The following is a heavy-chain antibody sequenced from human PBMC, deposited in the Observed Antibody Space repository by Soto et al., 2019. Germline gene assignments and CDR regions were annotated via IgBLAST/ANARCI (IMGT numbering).Heavy chain of an antibody. D-gene: IGHD2-15*01. CDR3: GRGRSGELVVFY. Sequence: QVQLVQSGPEVKKSGASVKVSCKASGYTFTGYYIHWVRQAPGQGLEWMGEIGPNSGATKYAQKFQGRVTMTRDTSISTVYMELSNLSPDDTAVYYCGRGRSGELVVFYWGQGTLVTVYS. CDR2: IGPNSGAT. V-gene: IGHV1-2*02. J-gene: IGHJ4*02. CDR1: GYTFTGYY.